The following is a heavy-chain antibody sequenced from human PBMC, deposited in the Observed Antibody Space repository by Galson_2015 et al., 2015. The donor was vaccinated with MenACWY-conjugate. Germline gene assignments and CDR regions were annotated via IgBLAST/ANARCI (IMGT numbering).Heavy chain of an antibody. V-gene: IGHV3-7*01. CDR3: ARAKEQWLSKTFEV. CDR1: GFTFSNSW. Sequence: SLRLSCATSGFTFSNSWMGWVRQAPGKGLEWVANIKHDGSGKFYVDSVKGRFIISRDNAKNSLYLQMDSLRAEDTAVYFCARAKEQWLSKTFEVWGQGTLVTASS. CDR2: IKHDGSGK. J-gene: IGHJ3*01. D-gene: IGHD6-19*01.